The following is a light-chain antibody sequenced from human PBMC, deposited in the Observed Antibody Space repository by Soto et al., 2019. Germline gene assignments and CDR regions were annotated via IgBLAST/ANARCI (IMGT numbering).Light chain of an antibody. V-gene: IGKV3-15*01. J-gene: IGKJ1*01. CDR1: QSVSSN. Sequence: EIVMTQSPATLSVSQGERATFSCRASQSVSSNLAWYRQKPGQAPRLLIYGASIRATGIPARFTGSGSGKEFTLTISSLQSEDFAVYYCQHYNNWPPWTFGQGTKVDIK. CDR3: QHYNNWPPWT. CDR2: GAS.